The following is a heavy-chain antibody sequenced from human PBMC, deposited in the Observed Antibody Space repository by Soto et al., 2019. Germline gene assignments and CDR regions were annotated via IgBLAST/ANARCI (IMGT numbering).Heavy chain of an antibody. V-gene: IGHV3-23*01. D-gene: IGHD2-15*01. CDR2: ISGSGGST. Sequence: GGSIRLSCGACGFSFCRCAMNRGRQAPGKGLEWVSAISGSGGSTYYADSVKGRFTISRDNSKNTLYLQMNSLRAEDTAVYYCARPVGYCSGGSCYYFDYWGQGTLVTVSS. CDR3: ARPVGYCSGGSCYYFDY. CDR1: GFSFCRCA. J-gene: IGHJ4*02.